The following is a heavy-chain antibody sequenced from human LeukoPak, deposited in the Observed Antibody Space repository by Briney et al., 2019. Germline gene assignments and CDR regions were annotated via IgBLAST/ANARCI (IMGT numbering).Heavy chain of an antibody. CDR3: ARLWIVTTWFDA. CDR2: IFYTGKT. V-gene: IGHV4-39*02. D-gene: IGHD2-2*03. J-gene: IGHJ5*02. Sequence: SETLSLTCSVSNGSMTSDRYYWAWVRQPPGEGLEWIGSIFYTGKTYYSASLKSRVTVSLDTSKKNFSLRLTSVTAADTAVYYCARLWIVTTWFDAWGQGALVTVSS. CDR1: NGSMTSDRYY.